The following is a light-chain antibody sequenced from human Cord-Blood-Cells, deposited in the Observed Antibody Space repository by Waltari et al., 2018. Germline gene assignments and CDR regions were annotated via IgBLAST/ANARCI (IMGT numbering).Light chain of an antibody. CDR3: SSYTSSSTFPWV. CDR2: DFS. CDR1: SSDVGGYNY. V-gene: IGLV2-14*01. J-gene: IGLJ3*02. Sequence: QSALTQPASVSGSPGQSITISCTGTSSDVGGYNYVSWYQQHPGKAPKLMIYDFSKRPSGVSNRFSGSKSGNTASLTISGLQAEDEADYYCSSYTSSSTFPWVFGGGTKLTVL.